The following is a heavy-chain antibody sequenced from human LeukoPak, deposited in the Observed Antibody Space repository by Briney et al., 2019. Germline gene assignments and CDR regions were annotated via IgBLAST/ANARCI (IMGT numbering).Heavy chain of an antibody. CDR1: GYTFTNYG. D-gene: IGHD2-15*01. J-gene: IGHJ4*02. CDR2: ISAYNGNT. CDR3: ARVCHWDIDNTRGDPVDY. V-gene: IGHV1-18*01. Sequence: ASVKVSCKSSGYTFTNYGITWERQAPGQGLEWMGWISAYNGNTNYAQKFQGRVTMTTDTSTSTAYMEVRSLRSDDTAMYYCARVCHWDIDNTRGDPVDYWGQGTLVTVSS.